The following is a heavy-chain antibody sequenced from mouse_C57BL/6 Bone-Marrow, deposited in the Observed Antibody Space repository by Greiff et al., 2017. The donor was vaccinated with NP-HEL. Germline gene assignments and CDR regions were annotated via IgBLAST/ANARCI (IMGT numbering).Heavy chain of an antibody. CDR3: ARSLDA. CDR1: GYTFTSYW. J-gene: IGHJ3*01. Sequence: QVQLQQPGAELVKPGASVKLSCKASGYTFTSYWMQWVKQRPGQGLEWIGEIDPSDSYTNYNQKFKGKATLTVDTSSSTAYMQLSSLTSEDSAVYCCARSLDAWGQGTLVTVSA. CDR2: IDPSDSYT. V-gene: IGHV1-50*01.